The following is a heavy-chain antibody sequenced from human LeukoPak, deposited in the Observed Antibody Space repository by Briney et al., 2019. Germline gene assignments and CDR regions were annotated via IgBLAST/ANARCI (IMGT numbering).Heavy chain of an antibody. CDR3: ARDSWSGVYATYYFDY. D-gene: IGHD2-8*01. CDR1: GFTFSSYS. V-gene: IGHV3-21*01. J-gene: IGHJ4*02. CDR2: ISSSSSYI. Sequence: GGSLRLSCAASGFTFSSYSMNWVRQAPGKGLEWVSSISSSSSYIYYADSVKGRFTISRDNAKNSLYLQMNSLRAEDTAVYYCARDSWSGVYATYYFDYWGQGTLVTVSS.